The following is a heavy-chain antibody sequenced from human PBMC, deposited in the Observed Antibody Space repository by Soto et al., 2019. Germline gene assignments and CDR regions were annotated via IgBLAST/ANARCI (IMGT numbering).Heavy chain of an antibody. CDR2: MNPNNHNT. V-gene: IGHV1-8*01. J-gene: IGHJ1*01. CDR3: TREAAAGTFQD. D-gene: IGHD6-25*01. CDR1: GDTFTTYD. Sequence: QVQLVQSGAEVKKPGASVKVSCKASGDTFTTYDINWVRQAPGQGLEWMGWMNPNNHNTGYAQKFQGRVTLTRNTSTSTAYMELSSLRSDDTAVYYCTREAAAGTFQDWGQGTLVTVSS.